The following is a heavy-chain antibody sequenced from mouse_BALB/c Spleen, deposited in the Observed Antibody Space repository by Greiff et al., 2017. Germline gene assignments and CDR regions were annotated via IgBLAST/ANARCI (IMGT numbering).Heavy chain of an antibody. D-gene: IGHD2-2*01. CDR1: GYTFTSYW. V-gene: IGHV1S16*01. CDR2: INPSNGGT. CDR3: TIPPYGNDGMMDD. J-gene: IGHJ4*01. Sequence: VQLQQPGAALVKPGASVKLSCKASGYTFTSYWIHWVQLRPGQGFEWIGEINPSNGGTNYNETFKRKATLTVDKSSSTAYMQLSSLTSEDSAVYYCTIPPYGNDGMMDDWGQGTTVTDSS.